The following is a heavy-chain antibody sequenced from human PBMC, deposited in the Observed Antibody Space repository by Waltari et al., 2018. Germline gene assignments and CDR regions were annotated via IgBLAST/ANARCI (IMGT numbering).Heavy chain of an antibody. V-gene: IGHV3-21*01. D-gene: IGHD2-2*02. CDR2: ISSSSSYI. J-gene: IGHJ4*02. Sequence: EVQLVESGGGLVKPGGSLRLSCAASGFTFRSYSMNWVRQAPGKGLEWVSSISSSSSYIYYADSVKGRFTISRDNAKNSLYLQMNSLRAEDTAVYYCARDRPCSSTSCYKDYWGQGTLVTVSS. CDR3: ARDRPCSSTSCYKDY. CDR1: GFTFRSYS.